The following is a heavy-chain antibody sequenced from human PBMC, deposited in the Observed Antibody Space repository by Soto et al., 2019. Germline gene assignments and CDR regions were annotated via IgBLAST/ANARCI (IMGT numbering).Heavy chain of an antibody. V-gene: IGHV1-69*06. CDR2: IIPVVGTT. J-gene: IGHJ4*02. CDR3: ARCLLYATTDFDS. Sequence: QVQLVQSGAEVKKPGSSVKVSCKASGDTFTTNSLNWVRQAPGQGLEWMGGIIPVVGTTKYAQKYQDRVTITGDKSTNTDYMELSSLRSDDTAVYYCARCLLYATTDFDSWGQGTPVTVSS. CDR1: GDTFTTNS. D-gene: IGHD2-8*01.